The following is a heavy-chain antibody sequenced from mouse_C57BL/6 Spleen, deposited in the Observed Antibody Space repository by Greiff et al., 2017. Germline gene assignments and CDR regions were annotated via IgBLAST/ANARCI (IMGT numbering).Heavy chain of an antibody. J-gene: IGHJ2*01. CDR3: ARKDYGNYFDY. Sequence: EVKLVESGGGLVKPGGSLKLSCAASGFTFSDSGMHWVRQAPEKGLEWVAYISSGSSTIYYADTVKGRYTISRDNATNTLFLQMTSLRSEDTAMYYCARKDYGNYFDYWGQGTTLTVSS. D-gene: IGHD2-1*01. CDR2: ISSGSSTI. CDR1: GFTFSDSG. V-gene: IGHV5-17*01.